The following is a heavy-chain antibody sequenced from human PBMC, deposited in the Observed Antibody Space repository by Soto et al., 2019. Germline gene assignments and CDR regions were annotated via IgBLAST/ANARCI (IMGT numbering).Heavy chain of an antibody. CDR1: GGSISSYY. CDR3: VRGNSGWSPYRSRLFHFYYMDV. D-gene: IGHD6-19*01. Sequence: PSETLSLTCTVSGGSISSYYWTWIRQPPGKGPEWLGYISDSGNTNYNPSLKSRVAMSIDTSKRQLSLNLWSLTAADTAVYYCVRGNSGWSPYRSRLFHFYYMDVWGKGATVTVSS. V-gene: IGHV4-59*08. J-gene: IGHJ6*03. CDR2: ISDSGNT.